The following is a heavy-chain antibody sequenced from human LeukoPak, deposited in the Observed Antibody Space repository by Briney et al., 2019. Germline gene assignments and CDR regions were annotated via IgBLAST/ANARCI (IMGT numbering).Heavy chain of an antibody. CDR1: GGSISSSSYY. CDR3: ARVGVAARRGDYFDY. V-gene: IGHV4-39*07. Sequence: SETLSLTCTVSGGSISSSSYYWGWIRQPPGKGLEWIGSIYYSGSTYYNPSLKSRVTISVDTSKNQFSLKLSSVTAADTAVYYCARVGVAARRGDYFDYWGQGTLVTVSS. J-gene: IGHJ4*02. D-gene: IGHD6-6*01. CDR2: IYYSGST.